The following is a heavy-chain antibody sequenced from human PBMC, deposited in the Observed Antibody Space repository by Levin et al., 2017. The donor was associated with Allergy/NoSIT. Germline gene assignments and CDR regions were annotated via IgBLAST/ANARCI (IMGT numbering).Heavy chain of an antibody. Sequence: PVASVKVSCAASGFTFSSYWMHWVRQAPGKGLVWVSRINSDGSSTSYADSVKGRFTISRDNAKNTLYLQMNSLRAEDTAVYYCARDLGIAAAYGMDVWGQGTTVTVSS. CDR3: ARDLGIAAAYGMDV. J-gene: IGHJ6*02. V-gene: IGHV3-74*01. D-gene: IGHD6-13*01. CDR1: GFTFSSYW. CDR2: INSDGSST.